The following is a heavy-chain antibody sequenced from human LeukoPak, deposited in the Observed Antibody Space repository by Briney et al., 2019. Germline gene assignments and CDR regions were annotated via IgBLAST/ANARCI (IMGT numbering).Heavy chain of an antibody. Sequence: GESLKISCKGSGYSFTSYWIGWVRQMPGKGLEWMGIIYPGDFDTRYSPSFQGQVTISADKSISTAYLQWSSLKASDTAMYYCASPTRYSSGWHAFDIWGQGTMVTVSS. V-gene: IGHV5-51*01. CDR1: GYSFTSYW. CDR3: ASPTRYSSGWHAFDI. D-gene: IGHD6-19*01. CDR2: IYPGDFDT. J-gene: IGHJ3*02.